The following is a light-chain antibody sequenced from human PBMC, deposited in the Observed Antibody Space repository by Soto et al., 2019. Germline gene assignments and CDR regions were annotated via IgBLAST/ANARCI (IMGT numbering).Light chain of an antibody. V-gene: IGKV1D-12*01. CDR3: QQANVFPRS. CDR2: GAT. J-gene: IGKJ2*01. CDR1: EDVSRW. Sequence: DIQMTQSPSYVYASVGDTVTFTSRASEDVSRWLGWYQQKPGRAPSLLIFGATSLQDGVPSRFSATESGTHFTLTINGVQPDDFATYFCQQANVFPRSFSQGTKFDFK.